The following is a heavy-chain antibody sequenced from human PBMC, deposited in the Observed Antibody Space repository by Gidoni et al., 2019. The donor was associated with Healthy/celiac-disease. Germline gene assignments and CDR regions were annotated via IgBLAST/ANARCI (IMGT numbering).Heavy chain of an antibody. D-gene: IGHD2-8*01. V-gene: IGHV1-8*01. CDR1: GYTFTSYD. Sequence: QVQLVQSGAEVKKPAASVKVSCKVSGYTFTSYDLNWVRQAHGQGLEWMGWMNPNSGNTGDAQKFQGRVTMTRNTYISTAYMELSSLRSEDTAVYYCARGCTNGVCYGLYYYGMDVWGQGTTVTVSS. CDR3: ARGCTNGVCYGLYYYGMDV. J-gene: IGHJ6*02. CDR2: MNPNSGNT.